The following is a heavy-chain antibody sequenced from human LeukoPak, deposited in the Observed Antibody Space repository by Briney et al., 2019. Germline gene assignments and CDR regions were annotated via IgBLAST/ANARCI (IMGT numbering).Heavy chain of an antibody. CDR3: ARERPGYYYDSSGSFDY. J-gene: IGHJ4*02. CDR1: GFTFDDYG. CDR2: INWNGGST. Sequence: GGSLRLSCAASGFTFDDYGMSWVRQAPGKGREWVSGINWNGGSTGYADSVKGRFTISRDNTKNSLYLQMNSLRAEDTAVYHCARERPGYYYDSSGSFDYWGQGTLVTVSS. V-gene: IGHV3-20*01. D-gene: IGHD3-22*01.